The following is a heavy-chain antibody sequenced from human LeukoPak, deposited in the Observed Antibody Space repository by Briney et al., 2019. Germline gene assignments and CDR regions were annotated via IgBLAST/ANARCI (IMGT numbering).Heavy chain of an antibody. V-gene: IGHV4-59*08. CDR1: GGSISSYY. CDR2: IYYSGST. Sequence: SETLSLTCTVSGGSISSYYWSWIRQPPGKGLEWIGYIYYSGSTYYNPSLKSRVTISVDTSKNQFSLKLSSVTAADTAVYYCARQEGGYYGSGSYYPDYYYYMDVWGKGTTVTVSS. D-gene: IGHD3-10*01. J-gene: IGHJ6*03. CDR3: ARQEGGYYGSGSYYPDYYYYMDV.